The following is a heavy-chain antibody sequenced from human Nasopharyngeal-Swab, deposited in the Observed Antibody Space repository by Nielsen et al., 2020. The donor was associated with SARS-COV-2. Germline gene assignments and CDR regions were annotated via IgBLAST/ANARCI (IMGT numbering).Heavy chain of an antibody. Sequence: GSLRLSCTVSGGSISSSSYYWGWIRQPPGKGLEWIGSIYYSGSTYYNPSLKSRVTISVDTSKNQFSLKLSSVTAADTAVYYCASQPSNWVDPWGQGTLVTVSS. CDR2: IYYSGST. CDR1: GGSISSSSYY. CDR3: ASQPSNWVDP. J-gene: IGHJ5*02. V-gene: IGHV4-39*01.